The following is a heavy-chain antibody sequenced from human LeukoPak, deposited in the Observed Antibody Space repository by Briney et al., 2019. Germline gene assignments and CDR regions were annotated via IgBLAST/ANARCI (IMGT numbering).Heavy chain of an antibody. CDR3: ARTIYSNYFDY. J-gene: IGHJ4*02. D-gene: IGHD3-9*01. CDR1: GGSISSSSYY. Sequence: SETLSLTCTVSGGSISSSSYYWGWIRQPPGKGLEWIGRIYYSGSTYYNPSLKSRFTISVDTSKNQFSLKLSSVTAADTAVYYCARTIYSNYFDYWGQGTLVTVSS. CDR2: IYYSGST. V-gene: IGHV4-39*01.